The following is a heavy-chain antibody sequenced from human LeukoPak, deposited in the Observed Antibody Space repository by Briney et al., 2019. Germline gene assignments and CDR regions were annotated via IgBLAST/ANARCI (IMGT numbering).Heavy chain of an antibody. CDR3: ARGAPTGTENNWFDP. Sequence: ASVKVSCKASGYTFTSYDSNWVRQAPGQGLEWMGWMNPNSGNTDYAQKFQGRVTITRNHSLSTAYMELSSLRSEDTAVYYCARGAPTGTENNWFDPWGQGTLVTVSS. D-gene: IGHD1-1*01. CDR2: MNPNSGNT. V-gene: IGHV1-8*03. J-gene: IGHJ5*02. CDR1: GYTFTSYD.